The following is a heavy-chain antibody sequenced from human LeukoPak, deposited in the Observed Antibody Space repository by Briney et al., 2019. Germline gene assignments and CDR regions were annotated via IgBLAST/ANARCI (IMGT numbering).Heavy chain of an antibody. CDR1: GGTFSSYA. CDR2: IIPILGIA. CDR3: ARDAEITFGGGTYCFDY. J-gene: IGHJ4*02. Sequence: SVKVSCKASGGTFSSYAISWVRQAPGQGLEWMGRIIPILGIANYAQKFQGRVTITADKSTSTACMELSSLRSEDTAVYYCARDAEITFGGGTYCFDYWGQGTLVTVSS. D-gene: IGHD3-16*01. V-gene: IGHV1-69*04.